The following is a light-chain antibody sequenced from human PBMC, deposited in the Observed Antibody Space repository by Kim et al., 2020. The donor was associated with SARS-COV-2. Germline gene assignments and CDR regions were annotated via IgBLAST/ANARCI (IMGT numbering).Light chain of an antibody. CDR2: QDS. Sequence: SWSPGQTASITCSGDKLGDKYACWYQQKPGQSPVLVIYQDSKRPSGIPERFSGSNSGNTATLTISGTQAMDEADYYCQAWDSSTKVFGTGTQLTVL. J-gene: IGLJ1*01. CDR1: KLGDKY. CDR3: QAWDSSTKV. V-gene: IGLV3-1*01.